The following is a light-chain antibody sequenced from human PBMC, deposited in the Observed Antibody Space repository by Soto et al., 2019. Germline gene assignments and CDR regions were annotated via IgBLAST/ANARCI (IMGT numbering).Light chain of an antibody. V-gene: IGKV3-20*01. J-gene: IGKJ5*01. Sequence: EVVLTQSPGTLSLSPGERATLSCRASQSVSSSYLAWYQHKPGQAPRLLIYGASSRATGIPDRFSGGGSGTDFTLTISRLEPEDFAMYYCQQYGNSPEITFGQGTRLEIK. CDR2: GAS. CDR3: QQYGNSPEIT. CDR1: QSVSSSY.